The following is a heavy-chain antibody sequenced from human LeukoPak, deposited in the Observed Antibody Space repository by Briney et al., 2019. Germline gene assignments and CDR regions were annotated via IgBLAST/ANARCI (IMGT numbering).Heavy chain of an antibody. CDR3: ARDKTEQWLVLEAFDI. J-gene: IGHJ3*02. Sequence: GGSLILCCAASGFTFSSYSMNWVRQTPGKGLEWVSSISATSSYIYYADSARGRFTISRDNAKNSLYLQMNSLRAEDTAVYYCARDKTEQWLVLEAFDIWGQGTVVTVSS. D-gene: IGHD6-19*01. V-gene: IGHV3-21*01. CDR2: ISATSSYI. CDR1: GFTFSSYS.